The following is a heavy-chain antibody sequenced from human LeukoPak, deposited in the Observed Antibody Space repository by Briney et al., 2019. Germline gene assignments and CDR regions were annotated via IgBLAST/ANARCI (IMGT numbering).Heavy chain of an antibody. CDR3: ARWPLAYFDY. V-gene: IGHV4-38-2*02. CDR2: IYHSGST. J-gene: IGHJ4*02. CDR1: GYSISSGYY. Sequence: SKTLSLTCTVSGYSISSGYYWGWIRQPPGKGLEWIGSIYHSGSTYYNPSLKSRVTISVDTSKNQFSLKLSSVTAADTAVYYCARWPLAYFDYWGQGTLVTVSS.